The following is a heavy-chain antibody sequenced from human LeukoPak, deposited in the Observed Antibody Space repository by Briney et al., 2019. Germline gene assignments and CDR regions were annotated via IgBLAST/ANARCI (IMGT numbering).Heavy chain of an antibody. D-gene: IGHD2-2*01. Sequence: PGGSLRLSCTASGFTFSIYSMSWVRQAPGKGLEWVSSISSSSNSTYYADSVKGQFTISQDNAKNSLYLQMNSLRAGDTAVYYCARGPSCTSISCYTTGLFDYWGQGTPVTVSS. V-gene: IGHV3-21*01. CDR2: ISSSSNST. CDR3: ARGPSCTSISCYTTGLFDY. CDR1: GFTFSIYS. J-gene: IGHJ4*02.